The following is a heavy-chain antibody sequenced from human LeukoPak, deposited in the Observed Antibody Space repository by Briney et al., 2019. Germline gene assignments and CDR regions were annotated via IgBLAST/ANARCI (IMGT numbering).Heavy chain of an antibody. Sequence: ASVKVSCKASGYTFTGYFMHWVGQAPGQGLEWMGWINTNSGGTKYAQKFQGRVTMTRDTSIRTAYMELSSLRSDDTAVYYCAGDNSGNPPFDPWGQGTLVTVSS. D-gene: IGHD5-12*01. CDR3: AGDNSGNPPFDP. V-gene: IGHV1-2*02. CDR1: GYTFTGYF. J-gene: IGHJ5*02. CDR2: INTNSGGT.